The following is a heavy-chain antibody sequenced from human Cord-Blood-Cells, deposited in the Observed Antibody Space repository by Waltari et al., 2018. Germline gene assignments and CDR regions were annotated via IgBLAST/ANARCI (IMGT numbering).Heavy chain of an antibody. J-gene: IGHJ4*02. CDR2: INHSGST. CDR1: GGSFSGYY. V-gene: IGHV4-34*01. D-gene: IGHD2-21*02. CDR3: ARLPTHCGGDCYSLYYFDY. Sequence: QVQLQQWGAGLLKPSETLSLTCAVYGGSFSGYYWSWIRQPPGKGLEWIGEINHSGSTNYNPSLKSRVTISVDTSKNQFSLKLSSVTAADTAVYYWARLPTHCGGDCYSLYYFDYWGQGTLVTVSS.